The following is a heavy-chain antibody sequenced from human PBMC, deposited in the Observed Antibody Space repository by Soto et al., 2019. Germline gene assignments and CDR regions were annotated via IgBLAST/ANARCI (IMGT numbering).Heavy chain of an antibody. CDR3: ARDPYSPSSLFYSYMDV. V-gene: IGHV3-74*01. J-gene: IGHJ6*03. Sequence: EVQLVESGGGLVQPGGSLRLSCAASGFTFGSYWMHWVRQAPGKGLVWVSRINSDESSASYADSVKGRFTISRDNAKNTVYLQMNSLRAEDTAVYYCARDPYSPSSLFYSYMDVWGKGTTVTVSS. CDR2: INSDESSA. D-gene: IGHD6-6*01. CDR1: GFTFGSYW.